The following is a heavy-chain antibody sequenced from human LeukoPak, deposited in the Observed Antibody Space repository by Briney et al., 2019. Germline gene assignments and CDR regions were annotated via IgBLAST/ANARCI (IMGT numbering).Heavy chain of an antibody. D-gene: IGHD3-22*01. V-gene: IGHV1-2*02. J-gene: IGHJ6*03. CDR1: GYTFSDYY. CDR3: ARDVFRSGYSYNNFYYMDV. Sequence: ASVTVSCKASGYTFSDYYIHWVRQAPGQGLQWMGWINPNTGGTKSPQKFQGRLTLTRDTSISTVYMELRGLRSDDSAVYYCARDVFRSGYSYNNFYYMDVWGKGTTVSVS. CDR2: INPNTGGT.